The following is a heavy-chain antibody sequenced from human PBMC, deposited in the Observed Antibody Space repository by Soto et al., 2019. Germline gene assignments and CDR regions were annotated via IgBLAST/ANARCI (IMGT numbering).Heavy chain of an antibody. CDR2: ISYDGSNK. Sequence: GGSLRLSCAASGFTFSSYGMHWVRQAPGKGLEWVAVISYDGSNKYYADSVKGRFTISRDNSKNTLYLQMNSLRAEDTAVYYCAKEWRPFPAGYQADYSYYGMDVWGEGTTVTVSS. CDR1: GFTFSSYG. V-gene: IGHV3-30*18. CDR3: AKEWRPFPAGYQADYSYYGMDV. J-gene: IGHJ6*02. D-gene: IGHD3-9*01.